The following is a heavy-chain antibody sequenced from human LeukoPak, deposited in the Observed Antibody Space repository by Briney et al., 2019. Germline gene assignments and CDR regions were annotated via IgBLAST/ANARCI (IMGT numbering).Heavy chain of an antibody. CDR2: IYYSGST. CDR1: GGSISSSSYY. D-gene: IGHD2-15*01. V-gene: IGHV4-39*01. Sequence: PSETLSLTCAVSGGSISSSSYYWGWIRQPPGKGLEWIGSIYYSGSTYYNPSLKSRVTISVDTSKNQFSLKLSSVTAADTAVYYCARHVDEVVAAMDVWGKGTTVTVSS. J-gene: IGHJ6*03. CDR3: ARHVDEVVAAMDV.